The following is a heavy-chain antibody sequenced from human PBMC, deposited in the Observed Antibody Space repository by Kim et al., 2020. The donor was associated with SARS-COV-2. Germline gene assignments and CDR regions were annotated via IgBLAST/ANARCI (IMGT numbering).Heavy chain of an antibody. D-gene: IGHD3-22*01. Sequence: ASVKVSCKASGYTFTSYAMNWVRQAPGQGLEWMGWINTNTGNPTYAQGFTGRFVFSLDTSVSTAYLQISSLKAEDTAVYYCAREGFLRTPMIVVESGMDVWGQGTTVTVSS. CDR2: INTNTGNP. J-gene: IGHJ6*02. V-gene: IGHV7-4-1*02. CDR3: AREGFLRTPMIVVESGMDV. CDR1: GYTFTSYA.